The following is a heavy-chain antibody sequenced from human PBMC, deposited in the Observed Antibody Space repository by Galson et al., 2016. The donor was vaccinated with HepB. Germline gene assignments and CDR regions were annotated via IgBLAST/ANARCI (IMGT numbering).Heavy chain of an antibody. D-gene: IGHD6-13*01. CDR1: GSTFSNSG. CDR2: IWYDGSTQ. Sequence: SLRLSCAASGSTFSNSGMHWVRQAPGKWLEWVAVIWYDGSTQYYGDSVKGRFTISRDNSKNVLYLQMNSLRVEDTAVYYCARAFGAAGAIDYWGQGSLVTVPS. CDR3: ARAFGAAGAIDY. J-gene: IGHJ4*02. V-gene: IGHV3-33*01.